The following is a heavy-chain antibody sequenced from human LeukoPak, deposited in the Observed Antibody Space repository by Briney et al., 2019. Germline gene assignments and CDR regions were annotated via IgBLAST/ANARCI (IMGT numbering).Heavy chain of an antibody. J-gene: IGHJ4*02. CDR1: GSTFRNYA. Sequence: GGSLRLSCAASGSTFRNYAMHWVRQAPGKGLEWVAYIQNDGGRTVYADSVKGRFTISRDNSENTLYLQMNSLRADDTAVYYCARDRIAAAGNPSDYWGQGTLVTVSS. CDR2: IQNDGGRT. D-gene: IGHD6-13*01. CDR3: ARDRIAAAGNPSDY. V-gene: IGHV3-30*02.